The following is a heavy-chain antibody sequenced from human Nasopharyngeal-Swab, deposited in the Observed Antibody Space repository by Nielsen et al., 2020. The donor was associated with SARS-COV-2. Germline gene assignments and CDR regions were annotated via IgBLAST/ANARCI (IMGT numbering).Heavy chain of an antibody. Sequence: GESLKISRQGSGYSFTSYWISWVRQMHGKGLEWMGRIDPSDSYTNYSPSFQGHVTISADKSISTAYLQWSSLKASDTAMYYCARLDRWAYYYGGDWGQGTLVTVSS. CDR3: ARLDRWAYYYGGD. CDR1: GYSFTSYW. D-gene: IGHD3-10*01. V-gene: IGHV5-10-1*01. CDR2: IDPSDSYT. J-gene: IGHJ4*02.